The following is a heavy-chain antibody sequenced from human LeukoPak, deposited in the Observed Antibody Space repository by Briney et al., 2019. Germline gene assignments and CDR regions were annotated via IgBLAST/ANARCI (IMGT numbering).Heavy chain of an antibody. V-gene: IGHV3-30*18. J-gene: IGHJ3*02. Sequence: GGSLRLSCAASGFTFSNYGMHWVRQAPGKGLEWVVVISYDGSNKYYADSVKGRFTISRDNSKNTLYLQMNRLRAEDTAVSYCANGYYYGSGSYYKEAFEIWGQGTIVTVSS. CDR1: GFTFSNYG. CDR2: ISYDGSNK. D-gene: IGHD3-10*01. CDR3: ANGYYYGSGSYYKEAFEI.